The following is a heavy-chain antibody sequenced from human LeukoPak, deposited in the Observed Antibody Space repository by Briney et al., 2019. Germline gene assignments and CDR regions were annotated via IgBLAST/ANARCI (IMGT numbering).Heavy chain of an antibody. Sequence: SETLSPTCAVYGGSFSGYYWSWIRQPPGKGLEWIGEINHSGSINYNPSLKSRVTISVDTSKNHFSLKLSSVTAADTAVYYCARVRIPQYYYDSSGYNYYYYYYMDVWGKGTTVTISS. CDR1: GGSFSGYY. CDR2: INHSGSI. J-gene: IGHJ6*03. D-gene: IGHD3-22*01. V-gene: IGHV4-34*01. CDR3: ARVRIPQYYYDSSGYNYYYYYYMDV.